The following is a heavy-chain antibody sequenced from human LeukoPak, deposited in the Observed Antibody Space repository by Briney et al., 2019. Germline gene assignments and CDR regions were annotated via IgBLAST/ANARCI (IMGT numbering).Heavy chain of an antibody. Sequence: GGSLRLSCAASGVTISSNYMSWVRQAPGKGLEWVSDIYSGGSTYYTDSVKGRFTISRHKSKNTLSLKMNSLSAEDPAVYYFARDIRLGRDGYNPPVDAFDMWGEGTMVTVSS. CDR2: IYSGGST. CDR1: GVTISSNY. J-gene: IGHJ3*02. V-gene: IGHV3-53*04. CDR3: ARDIRLGRDGYNPPVDAFDM. D-gene: IGHD5-24*01.